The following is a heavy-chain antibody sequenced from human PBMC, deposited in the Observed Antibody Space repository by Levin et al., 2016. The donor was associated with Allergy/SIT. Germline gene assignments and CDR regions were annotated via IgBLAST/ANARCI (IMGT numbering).Heavy chain of an antibody. CDR1: GGSISSSNW. D-gene: IGHD1-20*01. Sequence: SETLSLTCAVSGGSISSSNWWSWVRQPPGKGLEWIGEIYHSGSTNYNPSLKSRVTISVDKSKNQFSLKLSSVTAADTAVYYCARVFGITGQTWAFDIWGQGTMVTVSS. J-gene: IGHJ3*02. CDR2: IYHSGST. CDR3: ARVFGITGQTWAFDI. V-gene: IGHV4-4*02.